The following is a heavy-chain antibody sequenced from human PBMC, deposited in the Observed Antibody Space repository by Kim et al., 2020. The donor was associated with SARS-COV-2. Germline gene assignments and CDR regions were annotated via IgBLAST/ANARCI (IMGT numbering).Heavy chain of an antibody. Sequence: GGSLRLSCVVSGFTFSSYWMSWVRQAPGKGLEWVANIKHDGGAKFYVDSVKGRFTISRDNAKNSLDLQMNSLRAEDTAVYYCARGDFYDSSGYHEAFDVWGQGTMVTVSS. CDR2: IKHDGGAK. J-gene: IGHJ3*01. CDR1: GFTFSSYW. CDR3: ARGDFYDSSGYHEAFDV. D-gene: IGHD3-22*01. V-gene: IGHV3-7*03.